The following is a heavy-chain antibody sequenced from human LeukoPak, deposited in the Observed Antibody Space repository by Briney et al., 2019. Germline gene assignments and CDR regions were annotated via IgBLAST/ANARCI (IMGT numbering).Heavy chain of an antibody. J-gene: IGHJ4*02. CDR2: IRSKAYGGTT. D-gene: IGHD3-22*01. CDR3: TRVGYYDSSLDY. V-gene: IGHV3-49*04. CDR1: GFTFGDYA. Sequence: GGSLRLSCTASGFTFGDYAMSWVCQAPGKGLEWVGFIRSKAYGGTTEYAASVKGRFTISRDDSKSIAYLQMNSLKTEDTAVYYCTRVGYYDSSLDYWGQGTLVTVS.